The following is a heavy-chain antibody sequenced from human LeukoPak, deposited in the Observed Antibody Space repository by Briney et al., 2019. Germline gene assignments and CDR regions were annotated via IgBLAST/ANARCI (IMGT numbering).Heavy chain of an antibody. CDR3: AKDFFLGGLNWNHVPYDY. V-gene: IGHV3-23*01. CDR2: ISGSGGST. CDR1: GFTFSSYA. J-gene: IGHJ4*02. D-gene: IGHD1-14*01. Sequence: GGSLRLSCAASGFTFSSYAMSWVRQAPGKGLEWVSAISGSGGSTYYADSVKGRFTISRDNSKNTLYLQMNSLRAEDTAVYYCAKDFFLGGLNWNHVPYDYWGQGTLVTVSS.